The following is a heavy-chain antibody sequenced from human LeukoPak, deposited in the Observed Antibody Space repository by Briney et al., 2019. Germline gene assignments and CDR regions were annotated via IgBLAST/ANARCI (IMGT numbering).Heavy chain of an antibody. D-gene: IGHD7-27*01. CDR1: GGSISSSSYY. CDR3: ARAFLGIEEY. V-gene: IGHV4-61*02. CDR2: IYSSGST. J-gene: IGHJ4*02. Sequence: SETLSLTCTVSGGSISSSSYYWSWIRQPAGKGLEWIGRIYSSGSTYYNPSLKSRVTMSVDTSKNQFSLKLSSVTAADTAVYYCARAFLGIEEYWGQGTLVTVSS.